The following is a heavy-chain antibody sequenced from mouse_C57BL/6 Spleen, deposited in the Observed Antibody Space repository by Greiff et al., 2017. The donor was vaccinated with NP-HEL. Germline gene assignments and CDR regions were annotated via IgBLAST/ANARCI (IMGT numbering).Heavy chain of an antibody. Sequence: VQLQESDAELVKPGASVKISCKVSGYTFTDHTIHWMKQRPEQGLEWIGYIYPRDGSTKYNEKFKGKATLTADKSSSTAYMQLNSLTSEDSAVYFCARRGYYDYDGFAYWGQGTLVTVSA. CDR1: GYTFTDHT. CDR3: ARRGYYDYDGFAY. J-gene: IGHJ3*01. CDR2: IYPRDGST. V-gene: IGHV1-78*01. D-gene: IGHD2-4*01.